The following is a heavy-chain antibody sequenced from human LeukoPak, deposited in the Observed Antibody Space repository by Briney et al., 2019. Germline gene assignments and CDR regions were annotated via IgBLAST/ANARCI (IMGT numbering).Heavy chain of an antibody. CDR1: GGTFSSYA. D-gene: IGHD3-3*01. V-gene: IGHV1-69*13. CDR3: ARGSTYYDFWSGYYATNP. CDR2: IIPIFGTA. J-gene: IGHJ5*02. Sequence: GASVKVSCKASGGTFSSYAISWVRQAPGQGLEWMGGIIPIFGTANYAQKFQGRVTITADESTSTAYMELSRLRSDDTAVYYCARGSTYYDFWSGYYATNPWGQGTLVTVSS.